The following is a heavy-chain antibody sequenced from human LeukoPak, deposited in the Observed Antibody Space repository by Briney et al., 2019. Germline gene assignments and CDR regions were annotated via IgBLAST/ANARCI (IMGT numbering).Heavy chain of an antibody. D-gene: IGHD1-1*01. CDR2: ISAYNGNT. V-gene: IGHV1-18*04. J-gene: IGHJ4*02. CDR1: DYTFTSYG. CDR3: ARWDWNDSARDY. Sequence: ASVKVSCKASDYTFTSYGISWVRQAPGQGLEWMGWISAYNGNTNYAQKLQGRVTMTTDTSTSTAYMELRSLRSDDTAVYYCARWDWNDSARDYWGQGTLVTVSS.